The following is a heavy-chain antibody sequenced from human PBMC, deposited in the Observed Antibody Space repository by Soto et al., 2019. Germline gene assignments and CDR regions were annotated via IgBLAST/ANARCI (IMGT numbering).Heavy chain of an antibody. D-gene: IGHD6-19*01. CDR1: GCTFSSYC. J-gene: IGHJ6*02. V-gene: IGHV3-30*18. CDR2: ISYDGSNK. Sequence: PGGSLRLSCAASGCTFSSYCMHWVRQAPGKGLEWVAVISYDGSNKYYADSVKGRFPISRDNSKNTLYLQMNSLRAEDTAVYYCAKDRGQWLCYYYYGMDVWGQGTTVTVSS. CDR3: AKDRGQWLCYYYYGMDV.